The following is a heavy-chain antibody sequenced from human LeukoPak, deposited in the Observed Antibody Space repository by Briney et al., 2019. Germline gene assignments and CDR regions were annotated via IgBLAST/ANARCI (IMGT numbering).Heavy chain of an antibody. V-gene: IGHV3-48*04. CDR3: ASSPSYSDSY. CDR1: GFTFSSYS. Sequence: GGSLRLSCAASGFTFSSYSMNWVRQAPGKGLEWVSYISSSSSTIYYADSVKGRFTISRDNAKNSLYLQMSSLRAEDTAMYYCASSPSYSDSYWGQGTLVTVSS. J-gene: IGHJ4*02. CDR2: ISSSSSTI. D-gene: IGHD4-11*01.